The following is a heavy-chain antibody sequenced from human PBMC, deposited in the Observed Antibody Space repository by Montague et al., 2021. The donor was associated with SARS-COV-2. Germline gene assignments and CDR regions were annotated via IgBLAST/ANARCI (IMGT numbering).Heavy chain of an antibody. J-gene: IGHJ4*02. D-gene: IGHD3-22*01. V-gene: IGHV4-59*01. CDR1: GGSISSYY. CDR3: ARGGGGGYRYYFDY. Sequence: SETLSLTCTVSGGSISSYYWNWIRQPPGKGPEWIGYIYYSRRTNYNPSLKSRVTISVDTSKNQFSLKLSSVTAADTAVYYCARGGGGGYRYYFDYWGRGSLVTVSS. CDR2: IYYSRRT.